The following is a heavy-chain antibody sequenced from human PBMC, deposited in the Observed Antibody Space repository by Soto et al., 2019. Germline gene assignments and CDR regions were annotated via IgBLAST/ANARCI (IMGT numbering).Heavy chain of an antibody. CDR2: IYWDDDK. V-gene: IGHV2-5*02. CDR1: GFSLSTSGVG. Sequence: SGPTLVKPTQTLTLTCTFSGFSLSTSGVGVGWIRQPPGKALEWLALIYWDDDKRYSPSLKSRLTITKDTSKNQVVLTMTNMDPVDTATYYCALLVEGYCSGGSCYPSNYFDYWGQGTLVTVSS. D-gene: IGHD2-15*01. CDR3: ALLVEGYCSGGSCYPSNYFDY. J-gene: IGHJ4*02.